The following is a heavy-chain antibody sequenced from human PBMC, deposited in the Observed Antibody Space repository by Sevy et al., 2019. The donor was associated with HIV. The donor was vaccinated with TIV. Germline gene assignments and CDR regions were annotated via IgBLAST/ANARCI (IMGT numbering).Heavy chain of an antibody. CDR2: ISSSSSYI. J-gene: IGHJ6*02. CDR3: ARDDIVVVPAAQIYYYYGMDV. D-gene: IGHD2-2*01. CDR1: GFTFSSYS. V-gene: IGHV3-21*01. Sequence: GGSLRLSCAASGFTFSSYSMNWVRQAPGKGLEWVSSISSSSSYIYYADSVKGRFIISRDNAKNSLYLQMNSLRAEDTAVYYCARDDIVVVPAAQIYYYYGMDVWGQGTTVTVSS.